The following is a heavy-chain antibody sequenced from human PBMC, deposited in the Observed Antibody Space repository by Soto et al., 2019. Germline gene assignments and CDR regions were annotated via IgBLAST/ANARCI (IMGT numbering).Heavy chain of an antibody. D-gene: IGHD2-2*01. CDR3: ARDRSTRYCSSTSCYYYYYGMDV. J-gene: IGHJ6*02. CDR1: GGSISSGDYY. V-gene: IGHV4-30-4*01. CDR2: IYYSGST. Sequence: LSLTCTVSGGSISSGDYYWSWIRQPPGKGLEWIGYIYYSGSTYYNPSLKSRVTISVDTSKNQFSLKLSSVTAADTAVYYCARDRSTRYCSSTSCYYYYYGMDVWGQGTKVTVSS.